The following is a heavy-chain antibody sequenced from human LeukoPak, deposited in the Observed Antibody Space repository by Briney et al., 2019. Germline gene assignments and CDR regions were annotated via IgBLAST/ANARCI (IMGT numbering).Heavy chain of an antibody. CDR1: GCSLSSSSYT. Sequence: AETLSLTCTVSGCSLSSSSYTWGRIRQPPGKGLEWIGSIYCIGSTYYNPSLKSPVTMSVDTSKNPFSLKASSVTAADTTVYYCAGVPGGEPRPGYFGERRNYWGQGALVTVSS. J-gene: IGHJ4*02. D-gene: IGHD2-15*01. CDR2: IYCIGST. V-gene: IGHV4-39*01. CDR3: AGVPGGEPRPGYFGERRNY.